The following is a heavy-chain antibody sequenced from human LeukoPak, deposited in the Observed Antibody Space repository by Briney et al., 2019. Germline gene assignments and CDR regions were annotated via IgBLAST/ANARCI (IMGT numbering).Heavy chain of an antibody. D-gene: IGHD2-21*01. J-gene: IGHJ4*02. CDR1: GGSISSSSYY. CDR3: ARQPAILREYYFDY. Sequence: SETLSLTCTVSGGSISSSSYYWGWIRQPPGKGLEWIGSIYYSGSTYYNPSLKSRVTISVDTSKNQFSLKLSSVTAADTAVYYCARQPAILREYYFDYWGQGTLVTVSS. V-gene: IGHV4-39*01. CDR2: IYYSGST.